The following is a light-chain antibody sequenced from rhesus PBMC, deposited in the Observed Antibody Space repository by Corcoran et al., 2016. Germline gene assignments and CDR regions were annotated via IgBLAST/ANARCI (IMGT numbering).Light chain of an antibody. J-gene: IGKJ2*01. CDR2: KAS. CDR1: QGISSW. CDR3: QQYSSRLYS. Sequence: DIQMTQSPSSLSASVGDTVTITCRASQGISSWLAWYQQKPGKAPKLLIYKASRLQSGVPSRCSGSVSGTDFPLTISSLQSEDFATYYCQQYSSRLYSFGQGTKVEIK. V-gene: IGKV1-22*01.